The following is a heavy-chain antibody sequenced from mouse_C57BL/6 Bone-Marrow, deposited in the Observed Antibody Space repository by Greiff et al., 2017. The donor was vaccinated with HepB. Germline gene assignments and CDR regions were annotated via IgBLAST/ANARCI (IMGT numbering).Heavy chain of an antibody. J-gene: IGHJ3*01. CDR3: TRDRFYGSRGFAY. V-gene: IGHV1-5*01. CDR2: IYPGNSDT. CDR1: GYTFTSYW. D-gene: IGHD1-1*01. Sequence: EVQLQQSGTVLARPGASVKMSCKTSGYTFTSYWMHWVKQRPGQGLEWIGAIYPGNSDTSYNQKFKGKAKLTAVTSASTAYMELSSLTNEDSAVYYCTRDRFYGSRGFAYWGQGTLVTVFA.